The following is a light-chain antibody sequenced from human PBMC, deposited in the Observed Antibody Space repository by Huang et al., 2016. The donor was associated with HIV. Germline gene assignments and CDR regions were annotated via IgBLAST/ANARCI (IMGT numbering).Light chain of an antibody. J-gene: IGKJ2*01. CDR2: KAS. CDR3: QQYNSYST. V-gene: IGKV1-5*03. CDR1: QSISDW. Sequence: DIQMTQSPSTLSASVGDRVTITCRASQSISDWLAWYQQKPGKAPKLLIYKASSLESGGPSRFSGSGSGTEFTLTISSLQPDDFATYHCQQYNSYSTFGQGTKVEIK.